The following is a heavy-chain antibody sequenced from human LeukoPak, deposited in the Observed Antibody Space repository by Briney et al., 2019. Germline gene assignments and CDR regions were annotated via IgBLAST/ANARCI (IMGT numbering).Heavy chain of an antibody. Sequence: GASVKVSCKASGGTLSNYPFSWVRQAPGQGLEWMGKIIPSVGLTRYAEKFQGRLTLTGDTSTTTAYMELSSLTSDDTAVYYCARPRGDAGGVETWFDPWGPGTLVIVSS. V-gene: IGHV1-69*02. CDR3: ARPRGDAGGVETWFDP. J-gene: IGHJ5*02. CDR2: IIPSVGLT. CDR1: GGTLSNYP. D-gene: IGHD2-21*01.